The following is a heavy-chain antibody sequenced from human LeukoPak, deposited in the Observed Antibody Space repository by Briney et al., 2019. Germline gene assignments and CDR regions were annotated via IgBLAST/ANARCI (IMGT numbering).Heavy chain of an antibody. J-gene: IGHJ4*02. CDR1: GYIFTSYA. Sequence: ASVKVSCKASGYIFTSYAMNWVRQAPGQRLEWMGWINTNTGNPTYAQGFTGRFVFSLDTSVSTAYLQISSLKAEDTAMYYCARRVKDYYDSSGYYSFDYWGQGTLVTVSS. CDR3: ARRVKDYYDSSGYYSFDY. CDR2: INTNTGNP. D-gene: IGHD3-22*01. V-gene: IGHV7-4-1*02.